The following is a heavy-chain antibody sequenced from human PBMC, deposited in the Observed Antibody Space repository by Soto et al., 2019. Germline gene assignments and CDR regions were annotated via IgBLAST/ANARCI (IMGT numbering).Heavy chain of an antibody. J-gene: IGHJ4*02. CDR1: GYTFTSYY. CDR3: ARDPCSGGSCYSNFDY. D-gene: IGHD2-15*01. Sequence: GASVKVSCKASGYTFTSYYMHWVRQAPGQGLEWMGIINPSGGSTSYAQKFQGRVTMTRDTSTSTVYMELSSLRSEDTAVYYCARDPCSGGSCYSNFDYWGQGTLVTVSS. V-gene: IGHV1-46*01. CDR2: INPSGGST.